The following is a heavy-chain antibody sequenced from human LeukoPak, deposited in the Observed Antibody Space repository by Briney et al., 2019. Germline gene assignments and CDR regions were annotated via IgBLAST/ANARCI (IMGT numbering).Heavy chain of an antibody. D-gene: IGHD5-18*01. V-gene: IGHV3-23*01. CDR1: GFTFSSYG. J-gene: IGHJ6*03. Sequence: GGSLRLSCAASGFTFSSYGMSWVRQAPGKGLEWVSAISGSGGSTYYADSVKGRFTISRDNAKNSLYLQMNSLRAEDTAVYYCARGGYNAYYMDVWGKGTTVTVSS. CDR3: ARGGYNAYYMDV. CDR2: ISGSGGST.